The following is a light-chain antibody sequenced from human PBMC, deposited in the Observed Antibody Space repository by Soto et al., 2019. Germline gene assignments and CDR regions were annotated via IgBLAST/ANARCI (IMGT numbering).Light chain of an antibody. V-gene: IGLV2-14*03. CDR1: SSDVGAYNL. J-gene: IGLJ3*02. CDR2: DVS. CDR3: SSYTNTSTLV. Sequence: QSVLTQPASVSGSPGQSITISCTGTSSDVGAYNLVSWYQQHPGRAPKLFIFDVSDRPSGVSNRFSGPKSGNTASLTISGLQAEDEAFYYCSSYTNTSTLVFGGGTQLTVL.